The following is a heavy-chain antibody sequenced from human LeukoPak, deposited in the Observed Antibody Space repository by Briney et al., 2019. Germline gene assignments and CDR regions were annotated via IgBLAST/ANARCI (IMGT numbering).Heavy chain of an antibody. J-gene: IGHJ4*02. CDR2: INHSGST. CDR1: GGSFSGYY. CDR3: ARVGGGYYDTSGYDY. Sequence: SETLSLTCVVFGGSFSGYYWSWIRQPPGKGLEWIGEINHSGSTNYNPSLKSRVTVSVDRSKNQFSLKLSSVTAADTAVYYCARVGGGYYDTSGYDYWGQGTLVTVSS. V-gene: IGHV4-34*01. D-gene: IGHD3-22*01.